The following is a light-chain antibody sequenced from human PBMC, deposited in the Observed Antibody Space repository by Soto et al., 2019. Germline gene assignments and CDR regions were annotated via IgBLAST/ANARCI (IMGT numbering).Light chain of an antibody. V-gene: IGKV3-11*01. CDR1: QSINSY. Sequence: EIVLTQSPGTLSLFPGQRATLSCRASQSINSYLAWYQQKPGQPPRLLISDTSNRATGIPARFSGSGSGTDFTLTINSLEPEDFAVYYCQQRSTWPYTFGQGTKLEIK. CDR2: DTS. J-gene: IGKJ2*01. CDR3: QQRSTWPYT.